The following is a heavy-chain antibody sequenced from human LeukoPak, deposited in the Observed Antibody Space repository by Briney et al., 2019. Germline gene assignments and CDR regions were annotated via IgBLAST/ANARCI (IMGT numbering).Heavy chain of an antibody. Sequence: SETLSLTCAVSGGSVSGHYWDWIRQPPGKGLEWIGYIYASGSANYHPSLKSRVTLPLDTPDNHASLRLTSATAEDTAVYYCAREAPGGSGWTYFDYWGQGSLVTVSS. CDR2: IYASGSA. J-gene: IGHJ4*02. V-gene: IGHV4-59*02. CDR3: AREAPGGSGWTYFDY. D-gene: IGHD6-19*01. CDR1: GGSVSGHY.